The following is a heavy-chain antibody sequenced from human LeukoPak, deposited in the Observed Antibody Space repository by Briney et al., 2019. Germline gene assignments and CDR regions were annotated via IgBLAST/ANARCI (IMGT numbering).Heavy chain of an antibody. CDR1: GFTFSSYA. Sequence: GGSLRLSCAASGFTFSSYAMSWVRQAPGKGLEWVSAISGSGGSTYYADSVKGRFTISRDNSKNTLYLQMSSLRAEDTAVYYCAKDETDYYDNSGGAFDVWGQGTMVTVSS. D-gene: IGHD3-22*01. J-gene: IGHJ3*01. V-gene: IGHV3-23*01. CDR2: ISGSGGST. CDR3: AKDETDYYDNSGGAFDV.